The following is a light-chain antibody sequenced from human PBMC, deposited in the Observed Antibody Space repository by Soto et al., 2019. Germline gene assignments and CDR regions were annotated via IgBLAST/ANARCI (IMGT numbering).Light chain of an antibody. Sequence: EIVLTQSPATLSLSPGERAILSCRASQSVGTHLAWYQQKPGQAPRLLIYGASTRATGIPARFSGSGSGTEFTLTISSLQSEDFAVYYCQQYNNWPRTFGQGTKVDIK. V-gene: IGKV3-15*01. CDR3: QQYNNWPRT. CDR1: QSVGTH. J-gene: IGKJ1*01. CDR2: GAS.